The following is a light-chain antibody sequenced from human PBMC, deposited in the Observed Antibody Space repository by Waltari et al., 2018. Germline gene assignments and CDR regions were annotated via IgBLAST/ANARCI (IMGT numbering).Light chain of an antibody. Sequence: EIVLTQSPGTLSLSPGERATLSCRASQSVSSSYLALYQQKPGKAPRVLLHGASNRATGIPDRFSGSGSGTDFTLTISRLEPEDFAVYYCQQYGSSPWTFGQGTKVEIK. CDR2: GAS. V-gene: IGKV3-20*01. CDR1: QSVSSSY. J-gene: IGKJ1*01. CDR3: QQYGSSPWT.